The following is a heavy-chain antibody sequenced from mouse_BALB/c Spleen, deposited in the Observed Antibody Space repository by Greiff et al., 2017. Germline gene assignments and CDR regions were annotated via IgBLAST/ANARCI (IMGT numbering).Heavy chain of an antibody. CDR1: GYTFSSYW. D-gene: IGHD1-2*01. Sequence: QVQLKESGAELMKPGASVKISCKATGYTFSSYWIEWVKQRPGHGLEWIGEILPGSGSTNYNEKFKGKATFTADTSSNTAYMQLSSLTSEDSAVYYCAAGYYGYDYAMDYWGQGTSVTVSS. J-gene: IGHJ4*01. V-gene: IGHV1-9*01. CDR2: ILPGSGST. CDR3: AAGYYGYDYAMDY.